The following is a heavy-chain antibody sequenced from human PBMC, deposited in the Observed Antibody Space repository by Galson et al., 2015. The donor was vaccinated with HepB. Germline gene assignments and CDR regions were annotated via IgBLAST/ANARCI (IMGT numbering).Heavy chain of an antibody. D-gene: IGHD6-6*01. J-gene: IGHJ6*03. V-gene: IGHV3-66*01. Sequence: SLRLSCAASGFTASNNCMSWVRQAPETGLEWVSVLYRGGTTYYADSVRGRFTISRDSSKNTPYLQMTSVRADDTALYYCASGSAARLDWYHTYMDVWGKGTAVTVSS. CDR1: GFTASNNC. CDR2: LYRGGTT. CDR3: ASGSAARLDWYHTYMDV.